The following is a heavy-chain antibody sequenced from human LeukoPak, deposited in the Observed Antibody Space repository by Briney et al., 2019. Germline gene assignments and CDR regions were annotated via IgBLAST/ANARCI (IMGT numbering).Heavy chain of an antibody. CDR1: GGSISSYY. D-gene: IGHD2-15*01. V-gene: IGHV4-59*01. Sequence: SETLSLTCTVSGGSISSYYWSWIRQPPGKGLEWIGDIYYSGSTNYNPSLKSRVTISVDTSKNQFSLKLSSVTAADTAVYYCARDGCSGGSCYRDYYGMDVWGQGTTVTVSS. CDR2: IYYSGST. CDR3: ARDGCSGGSCYRDYYGMDV. J-gene: IGHJ6*02.